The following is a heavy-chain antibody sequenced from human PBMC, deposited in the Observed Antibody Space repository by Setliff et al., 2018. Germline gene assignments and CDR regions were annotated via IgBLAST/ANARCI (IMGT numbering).Heavy chain of an antibody. J-gene: IGHJ5*02. D-gene: IGHD2-8*01. V-gene: IGHV1-18*01. CDR3: ERLVRYCTATACQRTSGDDL. CDR2: IRPHSGRA. Sequence: ASVKVSCKASGGTFKSHAFSWVRQAPGQGLEWMGWIRPHSGRAFYAPQFQDRVIMTTDTSTNTAYLDLRSLRSDDTAVYYCERLVRYCTATACQRTSGDDLWGQGTLVTVSS. CDR1: GGTFKSHA.